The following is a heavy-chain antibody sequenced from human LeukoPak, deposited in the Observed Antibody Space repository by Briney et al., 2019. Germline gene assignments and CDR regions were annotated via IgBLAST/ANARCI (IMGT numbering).Heavy chain of an antibody. J-gene: IGHJ4*02. Sequence: GGSLRLSCAASGFTVSSNYMSWVRQAPGKGLEWISVIYSGGSTYYADSVKGRFTISRDNSKNTLYLQMNSLRAEGTAVYYCAKSGYNRFDYWGQGTLVTVSS. CDR2: IYSGGST. CDR1: GFTVSSNY. V-gene: IGHV3-66*01. D-gene: IGHD5-24*01. CDR3: AKSGYNRFDY.